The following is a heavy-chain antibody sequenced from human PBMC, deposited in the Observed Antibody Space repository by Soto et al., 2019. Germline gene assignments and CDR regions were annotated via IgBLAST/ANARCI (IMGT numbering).Heavy chain of an antibody. CDR3: ARDDNDILTGYYIGIDY. V-gene: IGHV1-18*01. Sequence: GASVKVSCKASGYIFTNYGSSWVRQAPGQGLEWMGWISAYNGNTNYAQKLQGRVTMTTDTSTSTAYMDLRSLRSDDTAVYYCARDDNDILTGYYIGIDYWGQGTLVTV. D-gene: IGHD3-9*01. CDR1: GYIFTNYG. J-gene: IGHJ4*02. CDR2: ISAYNGNT.